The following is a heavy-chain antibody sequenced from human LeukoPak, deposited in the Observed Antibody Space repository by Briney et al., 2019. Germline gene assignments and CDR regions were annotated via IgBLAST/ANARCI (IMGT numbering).Heavy chain of an antibody. CDR3: ARSKIIQLDSMDV. V-gene: IGHV3-21*01. CDR1: GFTFTTYT. J-gene: IGHJ6*04. D-gene: IGHD5-18*01. Sequence: GGSLRLSCAASGFTFTTYTIHWVRQAPGKGLEWVSSISSTGNYMFYGDSVKGRFTISRDDAKNSLYLQMNSLRAEDTAMYYCARSKIIQLDSMDVWGNGAKVTVSP. CDR2: ISSTGNYM.